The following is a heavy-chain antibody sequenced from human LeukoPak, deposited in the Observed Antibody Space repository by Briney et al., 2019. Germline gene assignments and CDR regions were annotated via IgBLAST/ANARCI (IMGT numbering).Heavy chain of an antibody. Sequence: PGGSLRLSRAASGFNFSNYGIHWVRQTPGKGLEWVAFIRYDGSNMYYADSVKGRFTISRDNSKNTLYLQMTSLRPEDTAVYYCAKDLSALVRGWLDPWGQGTLVTVSS. CDR2: IRYDGSNM. D-gene: IGHD6-6*01. J-gene: IGHJ5*02. CDR1: GFNFSNYG. CDR3: AKDLSALVRGWLDP. V-gene: IGHV3-30*02.